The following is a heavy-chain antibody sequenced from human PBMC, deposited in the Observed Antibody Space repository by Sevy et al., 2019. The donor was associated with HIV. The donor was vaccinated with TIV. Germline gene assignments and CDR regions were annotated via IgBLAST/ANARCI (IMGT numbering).Heavy chain of an antibody. CDR2: LKQDGSEK. CDR1: GFTFSRYW. V-gene: IGHV3-7*01. Sequence: GGSLRLACAASGFTFSRYWMTWVRLAPGKGLEWVANLKQDGSEKYSVDSVKGRFTISRDNAKNSLYLQMNSLRAEDTAVYYCARLRDDSSGFHLDYWGQGTLVTVSS. CDR3: ARLRDDSSGFHLDY. J-gene: IGHJ4*02. D-gene: IGHD3-22*01.